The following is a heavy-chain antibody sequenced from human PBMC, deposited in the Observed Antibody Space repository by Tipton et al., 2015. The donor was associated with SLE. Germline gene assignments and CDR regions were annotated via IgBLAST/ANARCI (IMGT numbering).Heavy chain of an antibody. CDR1: GGSFSGYY. Sequence: TLSLTCAVYGGSFSGYYWSWNRQPPGKGLEWIGEINHSGSTNYNPSLKSRVTISVDTSKNQFSLKLSSVTAADTAVYYCARDSYGMDVWGQGTTVTVSS. J-gene: IGHJ6*02. D-gene: IGHD1-26*01. CDR2: INHSGST. V-gene: IGHV4-34*01. CDR3: ARDSYGMDV.